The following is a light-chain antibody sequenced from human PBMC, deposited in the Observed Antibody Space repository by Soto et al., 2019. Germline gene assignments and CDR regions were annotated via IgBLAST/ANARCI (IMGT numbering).Light chain of an antibody. CDR2: EVS. CDR1: SSDVGGYNS. CDR3: SSYTSSSTLYV. Sequence: QSALTQPASVSGSPGQSITISCTGTSSDVGGYNSVSWYQQHPGKAPKLMIYEVSNRHSGVSNRFSGSKSGNTASLTISGLQAEDEADYYCSSYTSSSTLYVSGTGTKLTVL. J-gene: IGLJ1*01. V-gene: IGLV2-14*01.